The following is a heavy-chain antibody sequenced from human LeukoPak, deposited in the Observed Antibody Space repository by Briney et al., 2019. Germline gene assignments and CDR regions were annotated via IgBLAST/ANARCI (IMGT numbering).Heavy chain of an antibody. CDR1: GGSISSYY. V-gene: IGHV4-59*01. Sequence: SETLSLTCTVSGGSISSYYWSWIRQPPGKGLEWLGYIYYSGSTNYNPSPKSRVTISVDTSKNQFSLKLSSVTAASTAVYYCARDRVTDYYYYGIDVWGQGTTVTVSS. J-gene: IGHJ6*02. CDR3: ARDRVTDYYYYGIDV. D-gene: IGHD4-23*01. CDR2: IYYSGST.